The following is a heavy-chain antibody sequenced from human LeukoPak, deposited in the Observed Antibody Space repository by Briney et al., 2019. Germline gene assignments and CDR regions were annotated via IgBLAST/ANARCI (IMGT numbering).Heavy chain of an antibody. CDR2: INHSGST. V-gene: IGHV4-34*01. CDR1: GGSFSGYY. J-gene: IGHJ6*04. Sequence: SETLSLTCAVYGGSFSGYYWSWIRQPPGKGLEWIEEINHSGSTNYNPSLKSRVTISVDTSKNQFSLKLSSVTAADTAVYYCARWGIAVPLDVWGKGTTVTVSS. D-gene: IGHD6-13*01. CDR3: ARWGIAVPLDV.